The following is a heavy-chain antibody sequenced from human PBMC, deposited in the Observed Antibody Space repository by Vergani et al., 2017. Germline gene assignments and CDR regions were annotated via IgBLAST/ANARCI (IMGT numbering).Heavy chain of an antibody. Sequence: GGGLVQPGGSLRLSCVGSGFTFTSYAMNWVRQAPGKGLEWIGEINHSGSTNYNPSLKSRVTISVDTSKNQFSLKLSSVTAADTAVYYCARVPIRPYAPSYDRYYYYYYMDVWGKGTTVTVSS. J-gene: IGHJ6*03. CDR1: GFTFTSYA. V-gene: IGHV4-34*01. CDR2: INHSGST. D-gene: IGHD2-2*01. CDR3: ARVPIRPYAPSYDRYYYYYYMDV.